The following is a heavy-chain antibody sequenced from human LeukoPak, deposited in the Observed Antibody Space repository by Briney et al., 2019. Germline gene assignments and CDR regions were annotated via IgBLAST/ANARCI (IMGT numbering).Heavy chain of an antibody. CDR3: ARDRGAVTDVFDY. CDR2: IRSSGTTI. Sequence: GGSLRLSCVASGFTFSDYYMSWIRQAPGKGLEWVSYIRSSGTTIHYADSVKGRFTISRDNAKNSLYLQMNSLRAEDTAVYYCARDRGAVTDVFDYWGPGTLVTVSS. CDR1: GFTFSDYY. D-gene: IGHD6-19*01. J-gene: IGHJ4*02. V-gene: IGHV3-11*04.